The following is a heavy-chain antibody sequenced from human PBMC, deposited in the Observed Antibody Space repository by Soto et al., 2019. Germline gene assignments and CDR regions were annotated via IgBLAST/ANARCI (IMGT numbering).Heavy chain of an antibody. V-gene: IGHV3-48*03. Sequence: EVQLVESGGGLVQPGGSLGLSCAASGFTFSSNEMNWVRQAPGKGLEGVSYISSSGSTIYYADSVKGRFTISRDNAKNSLYLQMNSLRAEDTAVYYCARDLRGIQLRYKEYYYGMDVWGQGTTVTVSS. CDR3: ARDLRGIQLRYKEYYYGMDV. J-gene: IGHJ6*02. D-gene: IGHD5-18*01. CDR1: GFTFSSNE. CDR2: ISSSGSTI.